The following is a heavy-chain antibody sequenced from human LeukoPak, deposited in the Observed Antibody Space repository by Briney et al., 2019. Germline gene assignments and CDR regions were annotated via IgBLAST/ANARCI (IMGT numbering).Heavy chain of an antibody. CDR2: ISPNGDST. D-gene: IGHD7-27*01. J-gene: IGHJ4*02. Sequence: GGSLRLSCAASGFTFNIHAMTWARQAPGRGLEWVSVISPNGDSTFYADSAKGRFTISRDNSKNMVFLQMDSLGAEDMAVYYCARNWGLDYWGQGTLVTVSP. V-gene: IGHV3-23*01. CDR3: ARNWGLDY. CDR1: GFTFNIHA.